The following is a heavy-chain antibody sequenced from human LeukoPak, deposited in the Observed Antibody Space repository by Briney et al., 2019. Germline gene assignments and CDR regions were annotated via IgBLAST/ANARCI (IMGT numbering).Heavy chain of an antibody. Sequence: ASVEVSCKASGYTFTSYDINWVRQATGQGLEWMGWMNPNSGNTGYAQKFQGRVTVTRNTPISTAYMELSSLRSEDTAVYYCARGGSYDFWSGYLDFDYWGQGTLVTVSS. J-gene: IGHJ4*02. V-gene: IGHV1-8*01. CDR3: ARGGSYDFWSGYLDFDY. CDR2: MNPNSGNT. CDR1: GYTFTSYD. D-gene: IGHD3-3*01.